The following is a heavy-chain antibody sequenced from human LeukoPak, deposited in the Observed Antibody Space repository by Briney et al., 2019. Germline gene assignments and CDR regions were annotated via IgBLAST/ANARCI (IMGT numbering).Heavy chain of an antibody. D-gene: IGHD2-15*01. CDR3: AKAATPWYYYYYMDV. CDR1: GFTFSSYA. J-gene: IGHJ6*03. V-gene: IGHV3-23*01. Sequence: GGSLRLSCAASGFTFSSYAMSWVRQAPGKGLEWVSAISGSGGSTYYADSVKGRFTISGDNSKNTLYLQMNSLRAEDTAVYYCAKAATPWYYYYYMDVWGKGTTVTVSS. CDR2: ISGSGGST.